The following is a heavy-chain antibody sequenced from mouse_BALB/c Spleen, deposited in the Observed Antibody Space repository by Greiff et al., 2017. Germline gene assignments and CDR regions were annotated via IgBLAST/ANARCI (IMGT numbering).Heavy chain of an antibody. J-gene: IGHJ4*01. V-gene: IGHV1S137*01. CDR3: ARSYYGYDYAMDY. CDR2: ISTYYGDA. CDR1: GYTFTDYA. D-gene: IGHD1-2*01. Sequence: VQLKESGAELVRPGVSVKISCKGSGYTFTDYAMHWVKQSHAKSLEWIGVISTYYGDASYNQKFKGKATMTVDKSSSTAYMELARLTSEDSAIYYCARSYYGYDYAMDYWGQGTSVTVSS.